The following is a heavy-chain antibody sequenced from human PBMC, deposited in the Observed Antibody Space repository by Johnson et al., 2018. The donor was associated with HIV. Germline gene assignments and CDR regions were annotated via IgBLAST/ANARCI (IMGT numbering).Heavy chain of an antibody. CDR1: GFTVSSNY. CDR3: ARGSRYTYDNDEAHLLHAFYI. V-gene: IGHV3-66*02. Sequence: VQLVESGGGLVQPGGSLRLSCAASGFTVSSNYMSWVRQAPGKGLEWVSVIYSGGSTYYADSVKGRLTISRDSSKNTLHLQMNSLRAEDTALYYCARGSRYTYDNDEAHLLHAFYIWGQGTMVTVSS. CDR2: IYSGGST. D-gene: IGHD3-22*01. J-gene: IGHJ3*02.